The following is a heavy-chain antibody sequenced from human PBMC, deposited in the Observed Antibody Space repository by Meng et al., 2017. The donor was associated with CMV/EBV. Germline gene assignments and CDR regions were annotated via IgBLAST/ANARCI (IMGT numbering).Heavy chain of an antibody. Sequence: SETLSLTCTVSGGSISSYYWSWIRQPPGKGLEWFGYIYYSGSTNYNPSLKSRVTISVDTSKNQFSLKLSSVTAADTAVYYCARDRWDSIHDGYYYYYGMDVWGQGTTVTVSS. D-gene: IGHD3-3*02. V-gene: IGHV4-59*01. CDR3: ARDRWDSIHDGYYYYYGMDV. CDR2: IYYSGST. J-gene: IGHJ6*02. CDR1: GGSISSYY.